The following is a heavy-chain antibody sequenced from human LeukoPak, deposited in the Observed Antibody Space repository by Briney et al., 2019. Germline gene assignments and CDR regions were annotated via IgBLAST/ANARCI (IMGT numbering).Heavy chain of an antibody. CDR2: IYYSGNT. CDR3: ARDYCGSDCYSGDAFDI. Sequence: PSETLSLTCTVSGGSISSSTYYWGWIRQPPGKGLEWIGSIYYSGNTYYNPSLKSRVTISVDTSKNQFSLKLSSVTAADTAVYYCARDYCGSDCYSGDAFDIWGQGTMVTVSS. J-gene: IGHJ3*02. CDR1: GGSISSSTYY. D-gene: IGHD2-21*02. V-gene: IGHV4-39*07.